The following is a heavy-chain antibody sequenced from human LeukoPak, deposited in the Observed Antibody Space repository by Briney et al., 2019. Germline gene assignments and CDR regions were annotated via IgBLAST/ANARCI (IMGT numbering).Heavy chain of an antibody. CDR2: MNPNSGNT. D-gene: IGHD2-2*01. J-gene: IGHJ4*02. CDR3: ARDAGVVLGDIVVVPAAIYFDY. V-gene: IGHV1-8*01. CDR1: GYIFTSYD. Sequence: ASVKVSCKASGYIFTSYDINWVRQATGQGLEWMGWMNPNSGNTGYAQKFQGRVTMTRNTSISTAYMELSSLRSEDTAVYYCARDAGVVLGDIVVVPAAIYFDYWGQGTLVTVSS.